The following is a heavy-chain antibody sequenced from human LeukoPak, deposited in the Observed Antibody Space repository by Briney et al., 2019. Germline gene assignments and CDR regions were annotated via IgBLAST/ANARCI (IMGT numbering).Heavy chain of an antibody. CDR1: GGSISNYY. CDR3: ARDGYSGNDGL. J-gene: IGHJ4*02. Sequence: SETLSLTCTVSGGSISNYYWSWIRQPPGKGQEWIGYIYHSGSTNYNPSLKSRVTISVDTSKNQFSLRLSSVTAADTAVYYCARDGYSGNDGLWGQGTLVTVSS. D-gene: IGHD5-12*01. CDR2: IYHSGST. V-gene: IGHV4-59*01.